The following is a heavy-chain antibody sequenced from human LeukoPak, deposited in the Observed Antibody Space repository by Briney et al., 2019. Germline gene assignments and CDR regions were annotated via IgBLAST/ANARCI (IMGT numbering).Heavy chain of an antibody. CDR3: AREQSIFGEVTARDWFDP. CDR2: IKQDGSEK. D-gene: IGHD3-3*01. Sequence: GGSLRLSCAASGFTFSNYAMSWVRQAPGKGLEWVANIKQDGSEKYYVDSVKGRFTISRDNAKNSLNLQMNSLRAEDTAVYYCAREQSIFGEVTARDWFDPWGQGTLVTVSS. V-gene: IGHV3-7*01. CDR1: GFTFSNYA. J-gene: IGHJ5*02.